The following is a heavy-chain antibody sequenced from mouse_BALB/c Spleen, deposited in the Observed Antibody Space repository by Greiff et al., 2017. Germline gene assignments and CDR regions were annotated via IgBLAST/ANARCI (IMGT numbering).Heavy chain of an antibody. CDR3: ARHIDYYGSSLYAMDY. D-gene: IGHD1-1*01. Sequence: EVKLVESGGDLVKPGGSLKLSCAASGFTFSSYGMSWVRQTPDKRLEWVATISSGGSYTYYPDSVKGRFTISRDNAKNTLYLQMSSLKSEDTAMYYCARHIDYYGSSLYAMDYWGQGTSVTVSS. J-gene: IGHJ4*01. CDR2: ISSGGSYT. CDR1: GFTFSSYG. V-gene: IGHV5-6*02.